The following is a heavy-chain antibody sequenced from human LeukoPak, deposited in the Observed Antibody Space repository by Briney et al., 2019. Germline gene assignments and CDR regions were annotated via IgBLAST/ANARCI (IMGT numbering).Heavy chain of an antibody. D-gene: IGHD5-18*01. CDR1: GFTFDDYA. CDR2: ISCNSGSI. CDR3: AKDETSYGPTSAYGMDV. J-gene: IGHJ6*02. V-gene: IGHV3-9*01. Sequence: GGSLRLSCAASGFTFDDYAMHWVRQAPGKGLEWVSGISCNSGSIGYADSVKGRFTISRDNAKNSLYLQMNSLRAEDTALYYCAKDETSYGPTSAYGMDVWGQGTTVTVSS.